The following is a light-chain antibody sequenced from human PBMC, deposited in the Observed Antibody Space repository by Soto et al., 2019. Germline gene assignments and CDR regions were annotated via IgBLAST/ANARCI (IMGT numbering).Light chain of an antibody. V-gene: IGKV3-15*01. Sequence: EIVMTQSPATLSVSPGERATLSCRASQSVSSNLAWYQQKPGQAPRLLIYGASTRATGIPARFSGSGSGTEFTLTISSLQSEDSAVYYCQQYNKSLPAWTFGDGTKVDIK. CDR2: GAS. CDR1: QSVSSN. J-gene: IGKJ1*01. CDR3: QQYNKSLPAWT.